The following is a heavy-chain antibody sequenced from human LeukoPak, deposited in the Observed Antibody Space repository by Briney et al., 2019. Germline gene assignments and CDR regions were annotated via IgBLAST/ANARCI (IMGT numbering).Heavy chain of an antibody. CDR3: ARGRWLQLIEGYYFDY. V-gene: IGHV3-20*04. D-gene: IGHD5-24*01. Sequence: GGSLRLSCAASGFTFDDYGMSWVRQAPGKGLEWVSGINWNGGSTGYADSVKGRFTISRDNAKNSLYLQMNSLRAEDTALYYCARGRWLQLIEGYYFDYWGQGTLVTVSS. J-gene: IGHJ4*02. CDR2: INWNGGST. CDR1: GFTFDDYG.